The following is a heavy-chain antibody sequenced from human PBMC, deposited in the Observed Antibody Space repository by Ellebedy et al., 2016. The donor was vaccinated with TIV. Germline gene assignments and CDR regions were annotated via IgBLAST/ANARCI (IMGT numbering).Heavy chain of an antibody. CDR2: ISSSSSYI. V-gene: IGHV3-21*01. Sequence: PGGSLRLSCAASGFTFSSYSMNWVRQAPGKGLEWVSSISSSSSYIYYADSVKGRFTISRDNAKNSLYLQMNRLRAEDTAVYYCARDHLGTAIPYDYWGQGTLVTVSS. J-gene: IGHJ4*02. D-gene: IGHD2-21*02. CDR1: GFTFSSYS. CDR3: ARDHLGTAIPYDY.